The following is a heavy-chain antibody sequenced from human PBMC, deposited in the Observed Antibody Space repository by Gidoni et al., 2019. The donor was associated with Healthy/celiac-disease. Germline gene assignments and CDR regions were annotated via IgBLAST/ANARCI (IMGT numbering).Heavy chain of an antibody. V-gene: IGHV3-33*01. J-gene: IGHJ4*02. Sequence: QVQPVESGGGVVQPGRSLRLSCAASGFTFSSYGMHWVRQAPGKGLEWVAVIVYDGSNKYYADSVKGRFTISRDNSKNTLYLQMNSLRAEDTAVYYCARGGKNYGDYDFDYWGQGTLVTVSS. D-gene: IGHD4-17*01. CDR2: IVYDGSNK. CDR1: GFTFSSYG. CDR3: ARGGKNYGDYDFDY.